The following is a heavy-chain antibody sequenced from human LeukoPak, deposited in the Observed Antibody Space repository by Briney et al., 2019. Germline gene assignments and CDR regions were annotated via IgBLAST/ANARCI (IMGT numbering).Heavy chain of an antibody. CDR1: GFTFSSYA. D-gene: IGHD3-10*01. Sequence: GGSLRLSCAASGFTFSSYAMHWVRQAPGKGLEYVSAISSNGGSTYYANSVKGRFTISRDNSKNTLYLQMGSLRAEDMAVYYCARVGSGSSYRPFDYWGQGTLVTVSS. J-gene: IGHJ4*02. CDR2: ISSNGGST. CDR3: ARVGSGSSYRPFDY. V-gene: IGHV3-64*01.